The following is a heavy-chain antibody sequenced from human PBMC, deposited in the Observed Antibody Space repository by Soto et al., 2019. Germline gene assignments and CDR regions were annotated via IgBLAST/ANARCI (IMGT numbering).Heavy chain of an antibody. CDR1: GFTFSTYA. D-gene: IGHD4-17*01. CDR2: ISSSSGST. Sequence: GGSLRLSCAASGFTFSTYAMAWVRQAPGKGLEWVSSISSSSGSTFYADSVKGRFTISRDNSENTLSLQMNSLRAEDTAVYYCARDTDYGDQPYYYMDVWGKGTTVTVSS. J-gene: IGHJ6*03. V-gene: IGHV3-23*01. CDR3: ARDTDYGDQPYYYMDV.